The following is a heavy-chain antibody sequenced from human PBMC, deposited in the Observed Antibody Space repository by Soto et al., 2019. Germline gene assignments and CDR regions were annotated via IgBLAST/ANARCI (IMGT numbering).Heavy chain of an antibody. D-gene: IGHD2-2*01. J-gene: IGHJ4*02. CDR3: AKGYCGTTSCSRGYSDS. CDR2: ITVGGGGT. Sequence: EVQLLESGGGLVQPGGSLRLSCAASGFTFSTFAMSWVRQGPGKGLEWVSGITVGGGGTYYADSVKGRFTISRDNSKNTLYLQMDSLRAEDTALYYCAKGYCGTTSCSRGYSDSWGQGTLVTVSS. V-gene: IGHV3-23*01. CDR1: GFTFSTFA.